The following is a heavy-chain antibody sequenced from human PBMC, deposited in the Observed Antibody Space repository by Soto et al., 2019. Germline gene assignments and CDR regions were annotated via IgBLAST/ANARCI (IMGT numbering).Heavy chain of an antibody. Sequence: PGGSLRLSCAASGFTFSSYAMSWVRQAPGKGLEWVSAISGSGGSTYYADSVKGRFTISRDNSKNTLYLQMNSLRAEDTAVYYCAKEIDYDFWSGYYKGHDAFDIWGQGTMVTVSS. V-gene: IGHV3-23*01. CDR2: ISGSGGST. J-gene: IGHJ3*02. D-gene: IGHD3-3*01. CDR1: GFTFSSYA. CDR3: AKEIDYDFWSGYYKGHDAFDI.